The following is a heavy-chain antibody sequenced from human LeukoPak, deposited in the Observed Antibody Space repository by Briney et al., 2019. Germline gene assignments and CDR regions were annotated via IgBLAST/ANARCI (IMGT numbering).Heavy chain of an antibody. J-gene: IGHJ4*02. V-gene: IGHV3-30*18. CDR2: ISYDGSNK. D-gene: IGHD1-7*01. CDR3: AKDSISWNYDLGY. Sequence: GGSLRLSCAASGFTFSSYGMHWVRQAPGKGLEWVAVISYDGSNKYYADSVKGRFTISRDNSKNTLYLQMNSLRAEDTAVYYCAKDSISWNYDLGYWGQGTLVTVSS. CDR1: GFTFSSYG.